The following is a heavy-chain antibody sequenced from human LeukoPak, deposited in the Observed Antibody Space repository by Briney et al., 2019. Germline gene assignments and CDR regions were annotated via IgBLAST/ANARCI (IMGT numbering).Heavy chain of an antibody. CDR1: GGTFISYA. J-gene: IGHJ4*02. V-gene: IGHV1-69*13. Sequence: SVKVSCKASGGTFISYAISWVRQAPGQGLEWMGGIIPIFGTANYAQKFQGRVTITADESTSTAYMELSSLRSEDTAVYYCARDPPYCTNGVCYTSYFDYWGQGTLVTVSS. CDR3: ARDPPYCTNGVCYTSYFDY. CDR2: IIPIFGTA. D-gene: IGHD2-8*01.